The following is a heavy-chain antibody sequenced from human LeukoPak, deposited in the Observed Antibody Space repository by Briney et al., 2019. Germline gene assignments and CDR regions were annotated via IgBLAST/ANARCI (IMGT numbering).Heavy chain of an antibody. D-gene: IGHD3-22*01. Sequence: GGSLRLSCVASGFSFSVYTMSWVRQAPGKGLEWISAASASGDKTYYADSVKGRFTVSRDNSKDTLYLHMNSLRAEDTALYYCARDIHDSSGYYYDYWGQGTLVTVSS. CDR1: GFSFSVYT. V-gene: IGHV3-23*01. CDR2: ASASGDKT. J-gene: IGHJ4*02. CDR3: ARDIHDSSGYYYDY.